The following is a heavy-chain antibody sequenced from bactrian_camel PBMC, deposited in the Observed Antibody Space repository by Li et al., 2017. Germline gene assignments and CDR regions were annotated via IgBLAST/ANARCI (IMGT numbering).Heavy chain of an antibody. V-gene: IGHV3-3*01. CDR3: AAAPWWYATGCVRGPAVFRY. Sequence: HVQLVESGGGSVQAGGSLRLSCAASAYLYNRPCMGWFRQAPGKEREGVATIDLGDGTAWYADSVRGRFTISQDAAEKTTYLQMITLKPEDTAMYYCAAAPWWYATGCVRGPAVFRYWGQGTQVTVS. D-gene: IGHD2*01. J-gene: IGHJ4*01. CDR1: AYLYNRPC. CDR2: IDLGDGTA.